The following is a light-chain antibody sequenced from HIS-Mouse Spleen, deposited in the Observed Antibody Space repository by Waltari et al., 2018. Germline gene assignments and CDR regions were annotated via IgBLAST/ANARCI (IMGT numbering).Light chain of an antibody. CDR1: SSDVGGYNY. CDR2: EGS. CDR3: CSYAGSSTYV. Sequence: QSALTQPASVSGSPGQSITISCTGTSSDVGGYNYVSWYQQHPGKAPKPMIYEGSKRPSGVSNRFSGSKSGNTASLTISGLQAEDEADYYCCSYAGSSTYVFGTGTKVTVL. V-gene: IGLV2-23*01. J-gene: IGLJ1*01.